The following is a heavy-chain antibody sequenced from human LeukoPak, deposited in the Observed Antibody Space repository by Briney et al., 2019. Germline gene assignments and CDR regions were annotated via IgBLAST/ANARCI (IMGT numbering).Heavy chain of an antibody. Sequence: SETLSLTCAVYGGSFSGYYWSWIRQPPGKGLEWIGEINHSGSTNYNPSLKSRVTISVDTSKNQSSLKLSSVTAADTAVYYCASGGYDFWSGYYAYYFDYWGQGTLVTVSS. J-gene: IGHJ4*02. V-gene: IGHV4-34*01. CDR1: GGSFSGYY. D-gene: IGHD3-3*01. CDR3: ASGGYDFWSGYYAYYFDY. CDR2: INHSGST.